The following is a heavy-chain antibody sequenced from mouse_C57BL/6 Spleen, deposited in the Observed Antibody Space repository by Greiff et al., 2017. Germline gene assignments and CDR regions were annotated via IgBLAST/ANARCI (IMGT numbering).Heavy chain of an antibody. CDR2: IYPGDGST. V-gene: IGHV1-78*01. Sequence: QVQLQQSDAELVKPGASVKISCKASGYTFTDYTIHWMKQRPEQGLEWIGYIYPGDGSTKYNEKFKGKATLTADKSSSTAYMQLNSLTSEDSAVYCCARGGTTLPFDVWGTGTTVTVSS. J-gene: IGHJ1*03. CDR1: GYTFTDYT. D-gene: IGHD1-1*01. CDR3: ARGGTTLPFDV.